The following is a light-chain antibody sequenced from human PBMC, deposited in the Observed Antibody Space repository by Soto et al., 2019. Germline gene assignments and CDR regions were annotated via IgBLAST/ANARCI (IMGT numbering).Light chain of an antibody. V-gene: IGKV3-15*01. CDR1: RSISSN. CDR2: GAS. Sequence: EVVITQSPGTLSVSPGERATLSCRASRSISSNLAWYQQKPGQAPRLLIYGASTRATGIPARFSGSGSGTEFTLTISSLQSEDYAVYYCHQYNNWPPWTFGQGTRLEIK. J-gene: IGKJ5*01. CDR3: HQYNNWPPWT.